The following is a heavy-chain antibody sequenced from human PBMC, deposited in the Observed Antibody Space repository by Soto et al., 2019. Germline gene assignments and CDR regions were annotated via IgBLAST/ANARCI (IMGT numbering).Heavy chain of an antibody. V-gene: IGHV4-59*01. D-gene: IGHD6-19*01. Sequence: PSETVSLTXTVSGGSISSYFWSWIRQPPGKGLEWIGYVYYSGSTKYNPSVKSRVTMSVDTSKNQFSLKLSSVTAADTAVYYCARVIGGWYEHDYWGQGTLVTVSS. CDR3: ARVIGGWYEHDY. J-gene: IGHJ4*02. CDR1: GGSISSYF. CDR2: VYYSGST.